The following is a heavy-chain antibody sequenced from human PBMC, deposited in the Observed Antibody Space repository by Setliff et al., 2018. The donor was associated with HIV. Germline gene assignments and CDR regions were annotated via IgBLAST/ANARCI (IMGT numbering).Heavy chain of an antibody. D-gene: IGHD6-6*01. CDR2: ICDSGIT. V-gene: IGHV4-59*08. CDR1: GGSISSYC. CDR3: ARGWYSSSEHDVFDI. Sequence: LSLTCTVSGGSISSYCWSWIRQPPGKGLEWIGYICDSGITKYSPSLKSRVTISVDRSKNQFSLKLSSVTAADTAVYYCARGWYSSSEHDVFDIWGQGTMVTVSS. J-gene: IGHJ3*02.